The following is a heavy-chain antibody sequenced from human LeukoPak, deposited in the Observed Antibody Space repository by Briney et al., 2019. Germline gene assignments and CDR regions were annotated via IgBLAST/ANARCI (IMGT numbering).Heavy chain of an antibody. D-gene: IGHD3-10*01. CDR1: GGTFSSYS. J-gene: IGHJ6*03. CDR3: ARPRFPYYRLSGADYYYMDV. Sequence: GASVKVSCKASGGTFSSYSISWVRQAPGQGLEWLGGIIPVFGTSNYAQKFQGRVTITADKSASTAYMELSSLRSEDTAVYYCARPRFPYYRLSGADYYYMDVWGKGNTVTVSS. CDR2: IIPVFGTS. V-gene: IGHV1-69*06.